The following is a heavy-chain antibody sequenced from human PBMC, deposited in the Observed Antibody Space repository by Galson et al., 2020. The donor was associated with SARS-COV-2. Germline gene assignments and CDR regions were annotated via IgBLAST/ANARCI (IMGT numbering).Heavy chain of an antibody. J-gene: IGHJ4*02. CDR3: VRFSYNILTGLGSFDY. Sequence: RESLTISCVASGFKYSDYYMSWIRQAPERGLEWVSYTTHSGTTVYYPDSVKGRFAISRDNAKNSVFLPMNGLRVEDTAVYYCVRFSYNILTGLGSFDYWGQGTVVTVST. V-gene: IGHV3-11*04. CDR2: TTHSGTTV. D-gene: IGHD3-9*01. CDR1: GFKYSDYY.